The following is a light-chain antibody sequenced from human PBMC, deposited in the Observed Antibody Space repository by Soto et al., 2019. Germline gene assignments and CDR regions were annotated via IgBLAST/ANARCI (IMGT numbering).Light chain of an antibody. J-gene: IGLJ3*02. CDR1: SSNIGAGYD. CDR3: QSYESSLSGWV. V-gene: IGLV1-40*01. Sequence: QSVLTQPPSVSGAPGQRVTISCTGSSSNIGAGYDVHWYQQLPGTAPKLLIYGNSNRPSGVPDRFSGSKSGTSASLAITRLQAEDEADYYCQSYESSLSGWVFGGGTKLTVL. CDR2: GNS.